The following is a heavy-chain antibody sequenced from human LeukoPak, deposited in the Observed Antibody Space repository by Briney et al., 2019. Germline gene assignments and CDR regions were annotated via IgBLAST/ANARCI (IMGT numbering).Heavy chain of an antibody. J-gene: IGHJ6*03. CDR2: IYYSGST. Sequence: PSETLSLTCTVSGGSISRYYWSWIRQPPGKGLEWIGYIYYSGSTNYNPSLKSRVTLSVDTSKNQFSLKLSSVTAADTAVYYCARVGYYYYYMDVWGKGTTVTISS. CDR1: GGSISRYY. V-gene: IGHV4-59*01. CDR3: ARVGYYYYYMDV.